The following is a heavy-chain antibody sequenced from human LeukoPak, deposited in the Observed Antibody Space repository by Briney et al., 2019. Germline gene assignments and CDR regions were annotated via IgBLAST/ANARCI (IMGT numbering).Heavy chain of an antibody. D-gene: IGHD5-18*01. J-gene: IGHJ4*02. Sequence: ASVKISCKVSGYTFTDYYMHWVQQAPGKGLEWMGLVDPEDGETIYAEKFQGRVTITADTSTDTAYMELSSLRSEDTAVYYCATDREGYSHGTHFDYWGQGTLVTVSS. V-gene: IGHV1-69-2*01. CDR3: ATDREGYSHGTHFDY. CDR1: GYTFTDYY. CDR2: VDPEDGET.